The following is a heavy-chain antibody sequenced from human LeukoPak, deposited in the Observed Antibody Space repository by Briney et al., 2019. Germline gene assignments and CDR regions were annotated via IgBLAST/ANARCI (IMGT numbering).Heavy chain of an antibody. CDR2: TYFRSEWYI. CDR1: GDSVSSNIAA. Sequence: SQTLSLTCAISGDSVSSNIAAWNWVRQSPSRGLEWLGRTYFRSEWYIDYAVSVKSRATINPDTSKNQFSLQLSSVTPEDTAVYYCTRDQDGMDVWGQGTTVTVAS. V-gene: IGHV6-1*01. CDR3: TRDQDGMDV. J-gene: IGHJ6*02.